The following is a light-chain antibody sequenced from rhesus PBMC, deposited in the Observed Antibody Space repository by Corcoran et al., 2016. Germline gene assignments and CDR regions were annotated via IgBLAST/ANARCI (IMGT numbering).Light chain of an antibody. V-gene: IGKV1-25*01. J-gene: IGKJ3*01. CDR1: QGITND. Sequence: DIQMTQSPSSLSASVGDRVTITCRASQGITNDLAWYQQKPGETPKLLIYEASRLQSGIPSRFSGSGSGTEFTLTISSLQSEDFATYYCQHYYSTPCPFGPGTKLDIK. CDR3: QHYYSTPCP. CDR2: EAS.